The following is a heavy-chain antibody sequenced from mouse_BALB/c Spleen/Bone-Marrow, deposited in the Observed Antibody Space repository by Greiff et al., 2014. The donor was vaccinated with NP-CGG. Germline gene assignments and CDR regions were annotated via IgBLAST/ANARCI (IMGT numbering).Heavy chain of an antibody. CDR2: IYPSDSYT. V-gene: IGHV1-69*02. CDR1: GYTFTSYW. J-gene: IGHJ3*01. Sequence: QVQLKESGAELVRPGASVKLSCKASGYTFTSYWINWVKQRPGQGLEWIGNIYPSDSYTNYNQKFKDKATLTVDKSSSTAYMQFNNPTTYYSAVYYYTSNNYAYWGQGTLVTVSS. D-gene: IGHD1-3*01. CDR3: TSNNYAY.